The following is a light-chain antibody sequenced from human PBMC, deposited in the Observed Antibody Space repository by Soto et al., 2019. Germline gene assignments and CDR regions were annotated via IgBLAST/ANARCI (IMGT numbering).Light chain of an antibody. Sequence: EIVLTQSPATLSLSPGETATLSCRASQDIISSLAWYQQKPGQAPRLLIYDASNRATGVPARFSGGGSGTDFTLTISSLEPEDFAVYYCQQRSKWPPLTFGGGTKVDIK. V-gene: IGKV3-11*01. CDR1: QDIISS. CDR3: QQRSKWPPLT. CDR2: DAS. J-gene: IGKJ4*01.